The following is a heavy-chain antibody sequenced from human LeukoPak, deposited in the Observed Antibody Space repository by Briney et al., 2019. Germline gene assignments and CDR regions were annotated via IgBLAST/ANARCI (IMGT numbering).Heavy chain of an antibody. CDR1: GFSFSSSA. J-gene: IGHJ5*02. V-gene: IGHV3-23*01. D-gene: IGHD6-13*01. CDR3: ARDREQQLAYNWFDP. CDR2: ISGSGGST. Sequence: GGSLRLSCAASGFSFSSSAMTWVRQAPGKGLEWVSGISGSGGSTYDADSVKGRFTISRDNSKNTLDLQMNSLRVEDTAVYYCARDREQQLAYNWFDPWGQGTLVTVSS.